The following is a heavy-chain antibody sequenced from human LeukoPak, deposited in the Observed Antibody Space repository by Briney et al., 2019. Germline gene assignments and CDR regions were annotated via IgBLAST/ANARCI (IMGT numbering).Heavy chain of an antibody. J-gene: IGHJ4*02. CDR1: GFSFSSFA. Sequence: PGGSLRLSCKASGFSFSSFAMNWVRQAPGKGLEWVAGIKSDSTLIYYAESAKGRFTVSRDNSRNTLYLQMNSLRAEDTAVYYCAKNRRTAYDFDDWGQGTLVTVSS. D-gene: IGHD2-8*02. V-gene: IGHV3-23*01. CDR2: IKSDSTLI. CDR3: AKNRRTAYDFDD.